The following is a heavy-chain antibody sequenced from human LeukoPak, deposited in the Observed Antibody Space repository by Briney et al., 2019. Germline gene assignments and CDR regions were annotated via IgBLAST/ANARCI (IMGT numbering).Heavy chain of an antibody. CDR1: GFNFDNYY. D-gene: IGHD2/OR15-2a*01. Sequence: GALRLSCVGSGFNFDNYYMSWVRQAPGKGLEWVADIRHDGSDVYNVDSVKGRFTISRDSAKNSLYLQMNSLRDEDTAVYYCARDFSAAFDIWGQGTMVTVSS. CDR3: ARDFSAAFDI. CDR2: IRHDGSDV. V-gene: IGHV3-7*01. J-gene: IGHJ3*02.